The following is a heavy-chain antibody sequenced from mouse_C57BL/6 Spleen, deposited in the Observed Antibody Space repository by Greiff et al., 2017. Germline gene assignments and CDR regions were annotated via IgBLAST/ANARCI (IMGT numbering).Heavy chain of an antibody. CDR1: GYAFSSSW. CDR3: ARWGVATVVAKGTWFAY. Sequence: VQRVESGPELVKPGASVKISCKASGYAFSSSWMNWVEQRPGKGLEWIGRIYPGDGDTNYNGKFKGKATLTADKSSSTAYMQLSSLTSEGSSVYFCARWGVATVVAKGTWFAYWGQGTLVTVSA. V-gene: IGHV1-82*01. CDR2: IYPGDGDT. J-gene: IGHJ3*01. D-gene: IGHD1-1*01.